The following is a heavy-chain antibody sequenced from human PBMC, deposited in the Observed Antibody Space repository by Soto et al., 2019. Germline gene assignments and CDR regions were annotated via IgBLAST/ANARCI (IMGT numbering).Heavy chain of an antibody. CDR1: GFTVSSKY. V-gene: IGHV3-66*01. CDR2: IQSGGTT. CDR3: ARDDVLCDGGRCYGILLDV. J-gene: IGHJ6*04. Sequence: EVQLMESGGGLVQPGGSLRLSCAASGFTVSSKYMTWVRQAPGKGLEWVSLIQSGGTTYYADSVKGRFTISRDTSENTLHLQMDSLRVEDTAVYYCARDDVLCDGGRCYGILLDVWGKGTTVTVSS. D-gene: IGHD2-15*01.